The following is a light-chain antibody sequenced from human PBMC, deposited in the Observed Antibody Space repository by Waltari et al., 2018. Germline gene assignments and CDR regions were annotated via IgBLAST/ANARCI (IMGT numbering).Light chain of an antibody. J-gene: IGKJ2*03. Sequence: PSSLSASVGDRVSISCRASQGIDTDLTWFQQKPGKAPKSLIYGASILQSGVPSKFSGSGSGTDFTLTISSLQPGDSATYYCQQYNSWPPSFGQGTHLEIK. CDR3: QQYNSWPPS. CDR1: QGIDTD. V-gene: IGKV1-16*02. CDR2: GAS.